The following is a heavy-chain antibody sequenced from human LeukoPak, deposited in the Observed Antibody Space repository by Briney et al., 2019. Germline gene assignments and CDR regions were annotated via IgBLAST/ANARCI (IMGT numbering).Heavy chain of an antibody. D-gene: IGHD6-19*01. CDR1: GYSISSGYY. J-gene: IGHJ6*03. CDR3: ARVGAVGYYYYYYMDV. CDR2: INHSGST. V-gene: IGHV4-38-2*01. Sequence: PSETLSLTCAVSGYSISSGYYWGWIRQPPGKGLEWIGEINHSGSTNYNPSLKSRVTISVDTSKNQFSLKLSSVTAADTAVYYCARVGAVGYYYYYYMDVWGKGTTVTVSS.